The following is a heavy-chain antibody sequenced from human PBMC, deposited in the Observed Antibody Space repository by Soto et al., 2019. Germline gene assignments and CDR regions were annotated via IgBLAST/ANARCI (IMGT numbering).Heavy chain of an antibody. CDR3: AHGRVDTVLATEY. J-gene: IGHJ4*02. CDR2: IYWDDDK. Sequence: QITLKESGPTLLKPTQTLTLTCTFSGFSLSTNGVGVGWIRQPPGKALELLALIYWDDDKRYSPSLTSRLTITKDPSKTQVVLTMTHMGPVDTATYYCAHGRVDTVLATEYWGQGILVTVSS. CDR1: GFSLSTNGVG. V-gene: IGHV2-5*02. D-gene: IGHD5-18*01.